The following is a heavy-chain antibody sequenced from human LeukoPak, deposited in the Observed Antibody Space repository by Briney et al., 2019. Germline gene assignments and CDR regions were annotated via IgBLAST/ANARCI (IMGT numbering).Heavy chain of an antibody. CDR3: ARVAVVYYFDY. J-gene: IGHJ4*02. CDR2: IYHSGST. Sequence: SETLSLTCTVSGYSISSGYYWGWIRQPPGKGLEWIGSIYHSGSTYYNPSLKSRVTISVDTSKNQFSLKLSSVTAADTAVYYCARVAVVYYFDYWGQGTLVTVS. D-gene: IGHD6-19*01. V-gene: IGHV4-38-2*02. CDR1: GYSISSGYY.